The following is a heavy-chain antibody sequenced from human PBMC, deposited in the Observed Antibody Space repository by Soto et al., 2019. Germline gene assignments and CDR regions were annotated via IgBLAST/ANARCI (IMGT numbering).Heavy chain of an antibody. Sequence: PGGSLRLSCAASGFTLSSYTMNWVRQAPGKGLQWVSSIDGSSNYRYYADSLRGRFTISRDNAKNSLYLEMSSLRAEDTATYYCARHGRITVTGDGLDSWGQGTVVTVSS. CDR1: GFTLSSYT. CDR3: ARHGRITVTGDGLDS. D-gene: IGHD1-20*01. V-gene: IGHV3-21*01. J-gene: IGHJ3*02. CDR2: IDGSSNYR.